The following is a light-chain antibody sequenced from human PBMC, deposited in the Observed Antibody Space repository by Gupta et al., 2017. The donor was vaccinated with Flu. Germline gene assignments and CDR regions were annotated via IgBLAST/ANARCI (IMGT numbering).Light chain of an antibody. CDR3: QQDGSEPPRYT. Sequence: LSSPPGESGPRFCRARQNSGHSSLALYRQNPGQGPRLLIFGTSRRATGIPDRSSATGSGTDFSLTISSLEPEDSAVYFCQQDGSEPPRYTFGQGTKLEIK. V-gene: IGKV3-20*01. CDR1: QNSGHSS. CDR2: GTS. J-gene: IGKJ2*01.